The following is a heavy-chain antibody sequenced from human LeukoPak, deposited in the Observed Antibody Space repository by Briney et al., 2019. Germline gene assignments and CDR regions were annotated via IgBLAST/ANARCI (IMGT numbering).Heavy chain of an antibody. J-gene: IGHJ1*01. V-gene: IGHV3-9*01. Sequence: GGSLRLSCAASGFTFSSYSMNWVRQAPGKGLEWVSGISWNSGSIGYADSVKGRFTISRDNAKNSLYLQMNNLRAEDTAFYYCVKDVGYDFWSGLSTWGQGTLVTVSS. CDR3: VKDVGYDFWSGLST. CDR1: GFTFSSYS. D-gene: IGHD3-3*01. CDR2: ISWNSGSI.